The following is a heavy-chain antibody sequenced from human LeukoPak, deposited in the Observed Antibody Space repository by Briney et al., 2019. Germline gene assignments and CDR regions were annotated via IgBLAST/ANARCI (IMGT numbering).Heavy chain of an antibody. Sequence: GGSLRLSCAASGFTFSSYAMNWVRQAPGKGLEWVSAITGSGGTPYYADSVKGRFTISRDNSKNTLYLQMNSLRAEDTAVYYCAKSGGVTIVRGGFDYWGQGTLVTVSS. J-gene: IGHJ4*02. V-gene: IGHV3-23*01. CDR2: ITGSGGTP. CDR1: GFTFSSYA. CDR3: AKSGGVTIVRGGFDY. D-gene: IGHD3-16*01.